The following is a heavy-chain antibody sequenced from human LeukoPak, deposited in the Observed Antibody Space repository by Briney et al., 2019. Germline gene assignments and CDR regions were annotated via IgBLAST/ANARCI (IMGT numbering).Heavy chain of an antibody. CDR2: IYYSGST. D-gene: IGHD4-17*01. J-gene: IGHJ4*02. CDR1: GGSISSGGYY. CDR3: ARDRGHDYGDYAFDY. V-gene: IGHV4-31*03. Sequence: KTSETLSLTCTVSGGSISSGGYYWSWIRQHPGKGLEWIGYIYYSGSTYYNPSLKSRVTISVDTSKNPFSLKLSSVTAADTAVYYGARDRGHDYGDYAFDYWGQGTLVTVSS.